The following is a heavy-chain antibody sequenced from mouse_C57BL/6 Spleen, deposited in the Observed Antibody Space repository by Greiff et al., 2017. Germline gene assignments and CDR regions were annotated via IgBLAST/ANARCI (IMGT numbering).Heavy chain of an antibody. CDR3: AQDTVVARYFDV. CDR1: GYTFTSYW. Sequence: QVQLQQPGAELVRPGSSVKLSCKASGYTFTSYWMHWVKQRPIQGLEWIGNIDPSDSETQYNQKFKDKATLTVDKSSSTAYMQLRSLSSEDSAVYYCAQDTVVARYFDVWGTGTTVTVSS. J-gene: IGHJ1*03. D-gene: IGHD1-1*01. V-gene: IGHV1-52*01. CDR2: IDPSDSET.